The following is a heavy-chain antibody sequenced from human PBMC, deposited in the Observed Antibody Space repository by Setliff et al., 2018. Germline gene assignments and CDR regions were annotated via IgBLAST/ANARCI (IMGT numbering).Heavy chain of an antibody. V-gene: IGHV4-38-2*01. J-gene: IGHJ5*02. D-gene: IGHD3-22*01. Sequence: SETLSLTCAVSGYSISSGYYWGWIRQPPGKGLEWIGSIYHSGSTYYNPSLKSRVTISVDTSKNQFSLKLSSVTAADTAVYYCARHVFGSSSGYNWFDPWGQGTLVTVSS. CDR1: GYSISSGYY. CDR3: ARHVFGSSSGYNWFDP. CDR2: IYHSGST.